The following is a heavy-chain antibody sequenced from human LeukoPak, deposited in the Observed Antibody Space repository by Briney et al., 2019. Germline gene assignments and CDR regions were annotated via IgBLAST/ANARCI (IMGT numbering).Heavy chain of an antibody. V-gene: IGHV4-31*03. CDR2: IYYSGST. CDR3: AGRLERGAYYYYYYGMDV. CDR1: GGSISSGGYY. J-gene: IGHJ6*02. D-gene: IGHD1-1*01. Sequence: SETLSLTCTVSGGSISSGGYYWSWIRQHPGKGLEWIGYIYYSGSTYYNPSLKSRVTISVDTSTNQFSLKLSSVPAADTAVYYCAGRLERGAYYYYYYGMDVWGQGTTVTVSS.